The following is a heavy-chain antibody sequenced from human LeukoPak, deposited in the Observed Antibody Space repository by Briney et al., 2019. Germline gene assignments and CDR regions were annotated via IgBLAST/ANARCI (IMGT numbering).Heavy chain of an antibody. J-gene: IGHJ4*02. D-gene: IGHD6-19*01. CDR3: ARQSSSAWYVFDY. CDR1: GYKFTTYW. CDR2: IYPGDSDT. V-gene: IGHV5-51*01. Sequence: GESLKISCKGSGYKFTTYWIGWVRQMPGKGLEWMGIIYPGDSDTRYSPSFQGHVTISADKSISTAYLQWSSLKASDTAMYFCARQSSSAWYVFDYWGQGTLVTVSS.